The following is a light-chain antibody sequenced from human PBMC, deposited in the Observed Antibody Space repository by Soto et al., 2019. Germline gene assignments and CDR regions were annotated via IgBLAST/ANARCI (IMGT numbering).Light chain of an antibody. CDR3: QQYNSQWK. CDR2: KAS. V-gene: IGKV1-5*03. Sequence: MTYSTPSVSAPVGDAVTITWRASQDINKWLAWYQQKPGTAPKLLIYKASSLESGVPSRCSGSGSGTEFTLTISSLQPDDFATYYCQQYNSQWKFGQGTKVDIK. CDR1: QDINKW. J-gene: IGKJ1*01.